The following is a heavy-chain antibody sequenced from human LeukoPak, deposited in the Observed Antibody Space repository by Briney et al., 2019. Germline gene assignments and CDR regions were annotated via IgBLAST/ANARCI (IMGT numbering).Heavy chain of an antibody. V-gene: IGHV3-53*01. J-gene: IGHJ4*01. CDR2: IYSGGST. CDR3: ARDRLGFHY. Sequence: GGSLRLSCAASGFTVSSNYMSWVRQAPGKGLEWVSVIYSGGSTYYADSVKGRFTISRDNAKNSLYFQMNSLRAEDTAVYYCARDRLGFHYWGQGTLVTVSS. CDR1: GFTVSSNY. D-gene: IGHD6-6*01.